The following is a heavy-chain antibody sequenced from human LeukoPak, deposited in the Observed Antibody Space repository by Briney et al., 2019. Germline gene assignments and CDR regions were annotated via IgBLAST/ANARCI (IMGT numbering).Heavy chain of an antibody. J-gene: IGHJ4*02. Sequence: GGSLRLSCAASGFTFSGYAMSWVRQAPGKGLEWVSAISGSGGSTYYADSVKGRFTISRDNSKNTLYLQMNSLRAEDTAVYYCAKWSSSWYYFDYWGQGTLVTVSS. D-gene: IGHD6-13*01. CDR3: AKWSSSWYYFDY. CDR1: GFTFSGYA. CDR2: ISGSGGST. V-gene: IGHV3-23*01.